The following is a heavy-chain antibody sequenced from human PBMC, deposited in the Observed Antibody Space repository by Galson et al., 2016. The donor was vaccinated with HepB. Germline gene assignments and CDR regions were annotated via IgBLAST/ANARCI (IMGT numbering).Heavy chain of an antibody. D-gene: IGHD2-8*02. CDR2: VFWDTDK. J-gene: IGHJ6*02. Sequence: PALVKPTQTLTLTCTSSGFSLTTTGVAVSWIRQPPGAALEWVGLVFWDTDKKYSQSLKTRITVSKDTSKNQVVLTMTNVGPADTATDLCARSSPYCKVAMDVWGHGLAVT. CDR3: ARSSPYCKVAMDV. V-gene: IGHV2-5*02. CDR1: GFSLTTTGVA.